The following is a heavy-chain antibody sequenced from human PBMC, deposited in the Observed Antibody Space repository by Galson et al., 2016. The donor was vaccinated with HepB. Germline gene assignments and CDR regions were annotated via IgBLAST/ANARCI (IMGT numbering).Heavy chain of an antibody. CDR3: ARQRSYADSSGYYYVFDY. CDR2: IYPGDSDT. V-gene: IGHV5-51*01. CDR1: GYSFTSYW. Sequence: QSGAEVKEPGESLKISCEGSGYSFTSYWIGWVRQMPGKGLEWMGIIYPGDSDTRYSPSFQGQVTISADKSISTAYLQWSSLTASDTAIYYCARQRSYADSSGYYYVFDYWGQGTLVTVSS. D-gene: IGHD3-22*01. J-gene: IGHJ4*02.